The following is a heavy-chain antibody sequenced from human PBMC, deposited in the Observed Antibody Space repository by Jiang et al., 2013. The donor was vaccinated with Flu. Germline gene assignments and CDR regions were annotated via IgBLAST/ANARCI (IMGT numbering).Heavy chain of an antibody. CDR1: SGSISSDF. CDR2: IHATEGT. V-gene: IGHV4-4*09. J-gene: IGHJ4*02. D-gene: IGHD6-19*01. CDR3: AGGSGWLTTD. Sequence: TLSLTCTVSSGSISSDFWNWIRQPPGKGLEWIGHIHATEGTNYNSSLKSRVSISLDTSKNQFSLRLTAVTAADTAVYYCAGGSGWLTTDWGQGTLVTVSS.